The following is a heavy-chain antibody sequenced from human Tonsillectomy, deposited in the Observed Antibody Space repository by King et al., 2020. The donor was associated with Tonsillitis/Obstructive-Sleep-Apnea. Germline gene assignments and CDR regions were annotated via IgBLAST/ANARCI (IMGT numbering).Heavy chain of an antibody. D-gene: IGHD3-3*01. CDR3: TTGITIFGVFIDL. J-gene: IGHJ4*02. CDR2: IKSKTDGGTT. V-gene: IGHV3-15*01. CDR1: GFTFSNAW. Sequence: VQLVESGGGLVKPGGSLRLSCAASGFTFSNAWMSWVRQAPGKGLEWVGRIKSKTDGGTTDYAAPVKGRFTISRDDSKNTLYLQMNSLKTEDTAVYYCTTGITIFGVFIDLWGQGTRVTVSS.